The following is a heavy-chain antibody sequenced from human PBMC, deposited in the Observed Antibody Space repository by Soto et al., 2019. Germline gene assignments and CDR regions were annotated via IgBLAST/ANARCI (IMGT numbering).Heavy chain of an antibody. V-gene: IGHV4-39*01. CDR2: IYYSGNT. D-gene: IGHD2-2*01. CDR1: GGSISSSNYY. J-gene: IGHJ6*02. Sequence: SSETLSLTCTVSGGSISSSNYYWGWIRQPPGKGLEWIGSIYYSGNTYYNPSLKSRVTMSVDTSKNQFSLKLSSVTAADTAVYYCARLGGYCSTTGCYGYYAMDVWGQWTTVTVSS. CDR3: ARLGGYCSTTGCYGYYAMDV.